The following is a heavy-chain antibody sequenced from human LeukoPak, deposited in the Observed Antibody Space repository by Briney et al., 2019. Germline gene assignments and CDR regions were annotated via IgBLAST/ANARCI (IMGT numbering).Heavy chain of an antibody. Sequence: ASVKVSCKASGGTFSSYAISWVRQAPGQGLEWMGRIIPILGIANYAQKFQGRVTITADKSTSTAYMELSSLRSEVTAVYYCARSRRSVTVTTAYYYYGMDVWGQGTTVTVSS. CDR3: ARSRRSVTVTTAYYYYGMDV. CDR1: GGTFSSYA. CDR2: IIPILGIA. V-gene: IGHV1-69*04. J-gene: IGHJ6*02. D-gene: IGHD4-17*01.